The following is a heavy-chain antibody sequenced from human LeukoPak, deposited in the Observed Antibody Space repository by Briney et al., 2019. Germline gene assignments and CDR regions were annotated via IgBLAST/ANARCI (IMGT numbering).Heavy chain of an antibody. V-gene: IGHV1-58*01. CDR1: GFTFTSSA. J-gene: IGHJ4*02. CDR2: IVVGSGNT. D-gene: IGHD3-9*01. Sequence: SVKVSCKASGFTFTSSAVQWVRQARGQRLEWIGWIVVGSGNTNYAQKFQERVTITRDMSTSTAYMELSSLRSEDTAVYYCAADGLLQGYFDWLFPHYRGQGTLVTVSS. CDR3: AADGLLQGYFDWLFPHY.